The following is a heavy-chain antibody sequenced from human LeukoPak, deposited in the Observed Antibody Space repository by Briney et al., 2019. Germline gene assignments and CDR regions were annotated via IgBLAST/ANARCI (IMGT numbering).Heavy chain of an antibody. CDR1: GLTFSGFW. CDR2: INNDGSGT. Sequence: GGSLRLSCAASGLTFSGFWMHWVRQAPGKGLVWVSRINNDGSGTTYADSVKGRFTISRDNAKNTLYLQMNSLRAEDTAVYYCARGYTYGSIDYWGQGTLVTVSS. V-gene: IGHV3-74*01. D-gene: IGHD5-18*01. J-gene: IGHJ4*02. CDR3: ARGYTYGSIDY.